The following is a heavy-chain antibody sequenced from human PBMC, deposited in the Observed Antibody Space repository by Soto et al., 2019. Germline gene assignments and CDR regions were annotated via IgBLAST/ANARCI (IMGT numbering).Heavy chain of an antibody. Sequence: PSETLSLTCDVSVGSISSGGCSWSWIRQPTGKGLEWIGYIYHSGSTYYNPSLKSRVTISVDRSENQFSLKLSSVTAADTAVYYCARGVVDYYDSSGYYFSPYYFDYWGQGTLVTVSS. CDR3: ARGVVDYYDSSGYYFSPYYFDY. D-gene: IGHD3-22*01. CDR1: VGSISSGGCS. CDR2: IYHSGST. V-gene: IGHV4-30-2*01. J-gene: IGHJ4*02.